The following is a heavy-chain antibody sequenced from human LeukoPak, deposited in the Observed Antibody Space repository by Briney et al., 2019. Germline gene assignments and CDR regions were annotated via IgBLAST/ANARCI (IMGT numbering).Heavy chain of an antibody. CDR3: ARAEVVRGIILDY. V-gene: IGHV4-31*03. CDR1: GGSIGSAGYF. D-gene: IGHD3-10*01. CDR2: ISSSGNT. Sequence: QTLSLTCTVSGGSIGSAGYFWNWIRQHPGKGLEWIGFISSSGNTFYNPSRKSRVTISIDTSKNQFSLRLSSVTAADTAVYYRARAEVVRGIILDYWGQGTLVTVSS. J-gene: IGHJ4*02.